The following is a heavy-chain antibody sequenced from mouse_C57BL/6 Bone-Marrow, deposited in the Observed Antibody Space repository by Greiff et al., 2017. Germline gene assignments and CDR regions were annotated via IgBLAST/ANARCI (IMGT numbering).Heavy chain of an antibody. CDR3: AKDSSGYVGSYAMDY. V-gene: IGHV2-2*01. CDR2: IWSGGST. CDR1: GFSLTSYG. D-gene: IGHD3-2*02. Sequence: QVQLQQSGPGLVQPSQSLSITCTVSGFSLTSYGVHWVRQSPGKGLEWLGVIWSGGSTDYNAAFISRLSISKDNSKSQVFFKMNRLQADDTAIYYCAKDSSGYVGSYAMDYWGQGTSVTVSS. J-gene: IGHJ4*01.